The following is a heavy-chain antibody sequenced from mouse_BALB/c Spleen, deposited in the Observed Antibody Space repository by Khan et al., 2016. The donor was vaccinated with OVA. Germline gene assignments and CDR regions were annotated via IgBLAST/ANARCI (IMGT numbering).Heavy chain of an antibody. D-gene: IGHD2-13*01. V-gene: IGHV1S136*01. CDR2: INPYNAGT. CDR3: ASEASSCDFSFPY. Sequence: VQLQQSGPELVEPGASVKMSCKASGYTFTNYVMHWVKQKPGQGLEWIGYINPYNAGTRYNEKFKGKATLTSDIYYTTAYLELSSLTSEDSAVYCCASEASSCDFSFPYWGQGTLVTVSA. J-gene: IGHJ3*01. CDR1: GYTFTNYV.